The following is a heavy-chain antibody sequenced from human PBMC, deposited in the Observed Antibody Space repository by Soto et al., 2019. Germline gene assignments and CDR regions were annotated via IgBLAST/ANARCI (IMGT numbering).Heavy chain of an antibody. CDR3: ARGVNYGDYFAYAFDM. J-gene: IGHJ3*02. D-gene: IGHD4-17*01. V-gene: IGHV3-30*03. CDR1: GFTFSNYA. Sequence: QVQLVESGGGVVQPGRSLRLYCAASGFTFSNYAMHWVRQAPDKGLEWVAVISYDGGSKYYADSVKGRFTISRDNTKNTLYLQMNSLGAEDTAVYYCARGVNYGDYFAYAFDMWGQGTMVTVSS. CDR2: ISYDGGSK.